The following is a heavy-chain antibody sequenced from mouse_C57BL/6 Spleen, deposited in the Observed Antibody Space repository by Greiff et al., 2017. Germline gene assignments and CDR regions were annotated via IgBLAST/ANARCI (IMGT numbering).Heavy chain of an antibody. J-gene: IGHJ2*01. V-gene: IGHV14-3*01. CDR2: IDPANGNT. D-gene: IGHD1-1*01. Sequence: EVQLQQSVAELVRPGASVKLSCTASGFNIKNTYMHWVKQRPEQGLEWIGRIDPANGNTKYAPKFQGKATITADTSSNTAYLQLSSLTSEDTAIYYCARRPGITTVVATPFDYWGQGTTRTVSS. CDR3: ARRPGITTVVATPFDY. CDR1: GFNIKNTY.